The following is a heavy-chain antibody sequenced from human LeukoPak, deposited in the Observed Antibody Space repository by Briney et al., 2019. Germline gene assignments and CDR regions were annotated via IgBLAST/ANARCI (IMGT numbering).Heavy chain of an antibody. V-gene: IGHV3-48*02. CDR1: GFTFSISS. Sequence: GGSLRLCCAASGFTFSISSMNWVRQAPGNGLEWVSYISSGSSIIYYADSVKGRFTISRDNAKNSLYLQMSSLRDEDTAVYYCAREPFDYWGQGILVTVSS. J-gene: IGHJ4*02. CDR3: AREPFDY. CDR2: ISSGSSII.